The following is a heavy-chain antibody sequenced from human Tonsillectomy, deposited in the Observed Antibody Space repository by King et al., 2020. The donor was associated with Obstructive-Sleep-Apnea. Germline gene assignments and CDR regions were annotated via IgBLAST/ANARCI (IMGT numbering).Heavy chain of an antibody. J-gene: IGHJ4*02. CDR1: GGSISSYY. CDR2: IYYSGST. V-gene: IGHV4-59*01. D-gene: IGHD3-22*01. Sequence: VQLQESGPRLVKPSETLSLICTVSGGSISSYYWSWIRQPPGKGLEWIGYIYYSGSTNYNPSLKSRVTISVDTSKNQFSLQLSSVTAADTAVYYCARGRDLYYDSSGIDYWGQGTLVTVSS. CDR3: ARGRDLYYDSSGIDY.